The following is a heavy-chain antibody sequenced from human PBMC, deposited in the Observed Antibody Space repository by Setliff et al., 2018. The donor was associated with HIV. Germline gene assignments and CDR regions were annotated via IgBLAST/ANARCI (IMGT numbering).Heavy chain of an antibody. D-gene: IGHD3-10*01. CDR1: GGSISRSSYY. CDR2: IDHSGST. V-gene: IGHV4-39*01. J-gene: IGHJ4*01. CDR3: SRHGTYYHPFDY. Sequence: SETLSLTCTVSGGSISRSSYYWGWIRQAPGKGPEWIGSIDHSGSTYYNPSLKRRLNISIDTSKNQFSLQLTSVTASDTCVYFCSRHGTYYHPFDYWGHGTPVTVSS.